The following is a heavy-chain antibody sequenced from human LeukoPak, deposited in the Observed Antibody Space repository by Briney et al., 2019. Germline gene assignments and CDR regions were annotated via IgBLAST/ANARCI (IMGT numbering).Heavy chain of an antibody. Sequence: ASVKVSCKASGYTFTSYDINWVRQATGQGLEWMGWMNPNSGNTGYAQKFQGRVTITRNTSISTAYMERSSLRSEDTAVYYCARGSITPAQTWFDPWGQGTLVTVSS. CDR1: GYTFTSYD. CDR3: ARGSITPAQTWFDP. V-gene: IGHV1-8*01. J-gene: IGHJ5*02. CDR2: MNPNSGNT. D-gene: IGHD3-10*01.